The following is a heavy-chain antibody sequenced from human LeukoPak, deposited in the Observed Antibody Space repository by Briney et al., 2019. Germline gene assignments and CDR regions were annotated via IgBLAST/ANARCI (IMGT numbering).Heavy chain of an antibody. J-gene: IGHJ4*02. D-gene: IGHD2-2*01. CDR3: ARGGYCSSTCCYVFDS. Sequence: SETLSLTCAVSGGSIISSNWWSWVRQPPGKGLEWIGEIYHSGSTNYNPSLKSRVTISVDKSKSQFSLELTSVTAADTALYYCARGGYCSSTCCYVFDSWGQGTLVTVSS. V-gene: IGHV4-4*02. CDR2: IYHSGST. CDR1: GGSIISSNW.